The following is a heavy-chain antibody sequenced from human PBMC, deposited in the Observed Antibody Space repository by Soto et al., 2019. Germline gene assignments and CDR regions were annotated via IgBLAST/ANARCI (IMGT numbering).Heavy chain of an antibody. V-gene: IGHV4-39*01. CDR1: GGSISTSGYF. D-gene: IGHD4-4*01. CDR3: ATSNWFDP. CDR2: IYYSGST. J-gene: IGHJ5*02. Sequence: QLQLQESGPGLVKPSETLSLTCTVSGGSISTSGYFWGWIRQPPGKGLEWIGTIYYSGSTYYNPSLKSRVTISVDTSKNQFSLKLSSVTAEDTAVYYCATSNWFDPWGQGTLVTVSS.